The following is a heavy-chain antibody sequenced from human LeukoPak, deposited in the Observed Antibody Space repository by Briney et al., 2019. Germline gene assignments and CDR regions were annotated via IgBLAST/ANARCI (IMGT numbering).Heavy chain of an antibody. Sequence: ASVKVSCKASGGTFSSYAISWVRQAAGQGLEWMGRIIPILGIANYAQKFQGRVTITADKSTSTAYMELSSLRSEDTAVYYCARGILTGTAAYWGQGTLVTVSS. CDR3: ARGILTGTAAY. CDR1: GGTFSSYA. J-gene: IGHJ4*02. CDR2: IIPILGIA. V-gene: IGHV1-69*04. D-gene: IGHD1-7*01.